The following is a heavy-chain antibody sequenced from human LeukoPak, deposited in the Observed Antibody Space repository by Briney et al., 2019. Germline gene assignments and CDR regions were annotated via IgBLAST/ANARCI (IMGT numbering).Heavy chain of an antibody. CDR3: AKEPNDY. J-gene: IGHJ4*02. V-gene: IGHV3-23*01. CDR1: GFTFNNYA. CDR2: LSTSGDST. Sequence: GGSLRLSCAASGFTFNNYAMNWVRQAPGKGQEWVSTLSTSGDSTYYADSVKGRFTISRDNSKNTLYLQMNSLRAEDTAVYYCAKEPNDYWGQGTLVTVSS.